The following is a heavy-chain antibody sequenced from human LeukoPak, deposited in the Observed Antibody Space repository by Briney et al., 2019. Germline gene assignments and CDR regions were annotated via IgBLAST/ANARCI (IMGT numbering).Heavy chain of an antibody. D-gene: IGHD3-3*01. CDR3: VNVECDY. CDR1: GFMFSSYA. CDR2: ISSTGGST. Sequence: GGSLRLSCSGSGFMFSSYAMYWVRQAPGKGLEYVSTISSTGGSTHYADSVKGRFTISRDNAENTLYLQMSSLRPEDTALYYCVNVECDYWGQGTLVTVSS. V-gene: IGHV3-64D*09. J-gene: IGHJ4*02.